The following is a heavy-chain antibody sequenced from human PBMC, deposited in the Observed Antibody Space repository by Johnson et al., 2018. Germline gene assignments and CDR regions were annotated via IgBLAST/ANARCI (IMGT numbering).Heavy chain of an antibody. Sequence: EVQLVESGGGLVKPGGSLRLSCAASGFTFSSYSMNWVRQAPGKGLEWVSSISSSSSYIYYADSVKGRFTISRDNAKNSLYLQMNRLRAEDTALYYCAKDHCGGDCSSYYYYGMDVWGQGTTVTVSS. V-gene: IGHV3-21*04. CDR3: AKDHCGGDCSSYYYYGMDV. CDR2: ISSSSSYI. CDR1: GFTFSSYS. J-gene: IGHJ6*02. D-gene: IGHD2-21*02.